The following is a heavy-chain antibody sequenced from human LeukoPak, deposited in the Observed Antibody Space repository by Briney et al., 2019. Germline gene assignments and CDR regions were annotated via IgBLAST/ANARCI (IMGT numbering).Heavy chain of an antibody. Sequence: GGSLRLSCAASGFTFSSYAMHWVRQAPGKGLEWVAVISYDGSNKYYADSVKGRVTISRDNSKNTLYLQMNSLRAEDTAVYYCARTYYYDKVYYYGMDVWGQGTTVTVSS. D-gene: IGHD3-22*01. J-gene: IGHJ6*02. V-gene: IGHV3-30*04. CDR2: ISYDGSNK. CDR1: GFTFSSYA. CDR3: ARTYYYDKVYYYGMDV.